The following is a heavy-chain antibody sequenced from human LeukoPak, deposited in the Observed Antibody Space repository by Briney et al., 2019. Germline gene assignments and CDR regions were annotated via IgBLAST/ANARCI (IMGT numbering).Heavy chain of an antibody. CDR2: INPSGGST. CDR3: ARDILPSYSGYDRTLPDY. V-gene: IGHV1-46*01. Sequence: GASVKVSCKASGYTFTSYYMHWVRQAPGQGLEWMGIINPSGGSTSYAQKFQGRVTMTRDTSTSTVYMELSSLRSEDTAVYYCARDILPSYSGYDRTLPDYWGLGTLVTVSS. J-gene: IGHJ4*02. CDR1: GYTFTSYY. D-gene: IGHD5-12*01.